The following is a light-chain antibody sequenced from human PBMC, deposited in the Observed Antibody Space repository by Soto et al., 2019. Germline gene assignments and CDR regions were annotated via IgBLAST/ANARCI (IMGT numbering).Light chain of an antibody. Sequence: EIVMTQSPATLSVSPGERATLSCRASQSVSSNLAWYQQKPGQAPRLLIYGASTRATGIPARFSGSGSGTEFTLTISSLQSEDFAVYYCQQYNNWPPWYTFGQGNKLESK. CDR1: QSVSSN. CDR3: QQYNNWPPWYT. J-gene: IGKJ2*01. V-gene: IGKV3-15*01. CDR2: GAS.